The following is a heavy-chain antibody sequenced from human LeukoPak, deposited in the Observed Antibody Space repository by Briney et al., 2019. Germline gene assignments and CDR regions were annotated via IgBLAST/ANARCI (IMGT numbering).Heavy chain of an antibody. Sequence: SETLSLTCTVSGGSISSYYWSWIRQPPGKGLEWIGYIYYSGSTNYNPSLKSRVTISVDTSKNQFSLKLSSVTAADTAEYYCARIGYSYGHNWFDPWGQGTLVTVSS. CDR3: ARIGYSYGHNWFDP. J-gene: IGHJ5*02. CDR2: IYYSGST. D-gene: IGHD5-18*01. V-gene: IGHV4-59*08. CDR1: GGSISSYY.